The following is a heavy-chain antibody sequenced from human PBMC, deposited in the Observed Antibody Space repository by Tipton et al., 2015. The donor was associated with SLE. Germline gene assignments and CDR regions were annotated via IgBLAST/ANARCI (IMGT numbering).Heavy chain of an antibody. Sequence: TLSLTCSVSGGSISSGDHLWSWIRQPPGKGLEWIGYIYYSGSTNYNPSLKSRVTISVDRSKNQFSLQLSSVTAEDTAVYYCARDWYYDSSVLSSTGGMDVWGKGTTVTVSS. V-gene: IGHV4-61*08. CDR2: IYYSGST. D-gene: IGHD3-22*01. J-gene: IGHJ6*03. CDR1: GGSISSGDHL. CDR3: ARDWYYDSSVLSSTGGMDV.